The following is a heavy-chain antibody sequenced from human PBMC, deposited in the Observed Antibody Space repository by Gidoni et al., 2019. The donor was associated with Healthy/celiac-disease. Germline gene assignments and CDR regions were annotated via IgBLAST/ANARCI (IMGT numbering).Heavy chain of an antibody. J-gene: IGHJ4*02. Sequence: QITLKESGPTLVKPTQNLTLICTFSGFSLSPSGVGVGWIRQPPVKALEWLALIYWDDDKRYSPSLKSRLTITKDTSKNQVVLTMTNMDPVDTATYYCAHRIPDSSGYYYADYFDYWGQGTLVTVSS. V-gene: IGHV2-5*02. CDR1: GFSLSPSGVG. CDR2: IYWDDDK. D-gene: IGHD3-22*01. CDR3: AHRIPDSSGYYYADYFDY.